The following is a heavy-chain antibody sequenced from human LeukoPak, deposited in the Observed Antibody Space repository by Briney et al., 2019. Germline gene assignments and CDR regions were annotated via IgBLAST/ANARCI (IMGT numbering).Heavy chain of an antibody. V-gene: IGHV1-69*06. CDR1: GGTFSSYA. Sequence: SVKVSCKASGGTFSSYAISWVRQAPGQGLEWMGGITPIFGTADYAQKFQGRVTITADKSTSTAYMELSSLRSEDTAVYYCARLRGSPHYYMDVWGKGTTVTVSS. J-gene: IGHJ6*03. D-gene: IGHD3-16*01. CDR2: ITPIFGTA. CDR3: ARLRGSPHYYMDV.